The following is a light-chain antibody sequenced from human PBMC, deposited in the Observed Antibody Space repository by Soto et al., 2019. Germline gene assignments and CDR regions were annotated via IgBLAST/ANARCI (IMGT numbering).Light chain of an antibody. CDR3: CSYTDIALDVV. CDR1: ITDIGDYNY. J-gene: IGLJ2*01. CDR2: DVT. Sequence: QSALTQPASVSGSLEQAITISCTGTITDIGDYNYVSWYQHLPGKAPKLLIFDVTQRPSGVSDRFSGSQSGNTASLTISGVRPEDEADDYCCSYTDIALDVVFGGGTKLTVL. V-gene: IGLV2-14*01.